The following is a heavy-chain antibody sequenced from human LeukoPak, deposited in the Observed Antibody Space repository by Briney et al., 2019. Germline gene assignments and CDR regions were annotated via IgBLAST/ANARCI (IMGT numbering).Heavy chain of an antibody. V-gene: IGHV3-21*01. CDR3: ARDASLRLGDYYYYMDV. Sequence: GGSLRLSCAASGFTFSSYSMNWVRQAPGKGLEWVSSISSSSYIYYADSVKGRFTISRDNAKNSLYLQMNSLRAEDTAVYYCARDASLRLGDYYYYMDVWGKGTTVTVSS. CDR1: GFTFSSYS. J-gene: IGHJ6*03. D-gene: IGHD3-3*01. CDR2: ISSSSYI.